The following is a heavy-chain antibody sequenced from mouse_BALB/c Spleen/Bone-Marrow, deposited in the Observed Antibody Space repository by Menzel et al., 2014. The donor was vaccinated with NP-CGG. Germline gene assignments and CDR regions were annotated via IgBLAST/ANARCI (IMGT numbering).Heavy chain of an antibody. D-gene: IGHD2-4*01. CDR3: ARPSYDYDLAWFAY. CDR2: ISYSGST. J-gene: IGHJ3*01. CDR1: GDSITSGY. Sequence: EVQLQQSGPSLVKPSQTLSLTCSVTGDSITSGYWNWIRKFLGNKLEYMGYISYSGSTYYNPSLKSRISITRDTFKNQYYLQLNSVTTEDTATYYCARPSYDYDLAWFAYWGQGTLVTVSA. V-gene: IGHV3-8*02.